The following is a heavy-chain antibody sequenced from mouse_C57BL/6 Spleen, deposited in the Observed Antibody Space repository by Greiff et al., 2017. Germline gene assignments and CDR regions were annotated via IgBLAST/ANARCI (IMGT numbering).Heavy chain of an antibody. V-gene: IGHV1-76*01. Sequence: QVQLQQSGAELVRPGASVKLSCKASGYTFTDYYINWVKQRPGQGLEWIARIYPGSGNTYYNEKFKGKATLTAEKSSSTAYMQLSSLTSEDYAVYFCARDGSSPYAMDYGGQGTSVTVSS. CDR1: GYTFTDYY. D-gene: IGHD1-1*01. CDR2: IYPGSGNT. J-gene: IGHJ4*01. CDR3: ARDGSSPYAMDY.